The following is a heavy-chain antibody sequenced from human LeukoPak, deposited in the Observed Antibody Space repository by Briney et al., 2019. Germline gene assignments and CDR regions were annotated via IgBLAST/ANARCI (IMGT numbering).Heavy chain of an antibody. V-gene: IGHV4-34*01. CDR1: GGSFSGYY. J-gene: IGHJ6*02. Sequence: PSETLSLTCAVYGGSFSGYYWSWIRQPPGKGLEWIGEINHSGRTNYNPSLKSRVTISVDTSKNQFSLKLSSVTAADTAVYYCARTIFGVVTLYGMDVWGQGATVTVSS. CDR3: ARTIFGVVTLYGMDV. CDR2: INHSGRT. D-gene: IGHD3-3*01.